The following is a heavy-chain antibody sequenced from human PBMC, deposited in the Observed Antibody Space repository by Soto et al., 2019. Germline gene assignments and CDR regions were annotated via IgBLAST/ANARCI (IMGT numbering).Heavy chain of an antibody. CDR2: IIPILGIA. Sequence: GSSVKVCCKASGGTFSSYTISWVRQAPGQGLEWMGRIIPILGIANYAQKFQGRATITADKSTSTAYMELSSLRSEDTAVYYCAAYCSGGSWPFEYYFDYWGQGTLVTVSS. CDR1: GGTFSSYT. J-gene: IGHJ4*02. V-gene: IGHV1-69*02. CDR3: AAYCSGGSWPFEYYFDY. D-gene: IGHD2-15*01.